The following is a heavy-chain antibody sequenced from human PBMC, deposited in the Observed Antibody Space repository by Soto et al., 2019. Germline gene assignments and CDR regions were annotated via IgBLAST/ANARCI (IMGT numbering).Heavy chain of an antibody. CDR3: ARALVGTNWNYYDY. V-gene: IGHV1-18*04. Sequence: ASVKVSCKASGYTFTGYYMHWVRQAPGQGLEWMGWISAYNGNTNYAQKLQGRVTMTTDTSTSTVYMELRSLRSDDTAVYYCARALVGTNWNYYDYWGQGTLVTVSS. D-gene: IGHD1-1*01. J-gene: IGHJ4*02. CDR1: GYTFTGYY. CDR2: ISAYNGNT.